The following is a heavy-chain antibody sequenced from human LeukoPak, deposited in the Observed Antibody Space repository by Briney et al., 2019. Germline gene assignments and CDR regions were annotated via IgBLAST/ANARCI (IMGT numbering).Heavy chain of an antibody. CDR1: GYTFTSYG. V-gene: IGHV1-69*13. CDR3: ARDSGYDYDWFDP. J-gene: IGHJ5*02. D-gene: IGHD5-12*01. CDR2: IIPIFGTA. Sequence: SVKVSCKTSGYTFTSYGLSWVRQAPGQGPEWMGGIIPIFGTANYAQKFQGRVTITADESTSTAYMELSSLRSEDTAVYYCARDSGYDYDWFDPWGQGTLVTVSS.